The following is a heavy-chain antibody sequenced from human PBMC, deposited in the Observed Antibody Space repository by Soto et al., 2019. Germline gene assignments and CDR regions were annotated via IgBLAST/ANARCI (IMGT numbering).Heavy chain of an antibody. V-gene: IGHV1-69*13. CDR2: IIPIFGTA. D-gene: IGHD3-22*01. Sequence: ASVKVSCKASGGTFSSYAISWVRQAPGQGLEWMGGIIPIFGTANYAQKFQGRVTITADESTSTAYMELSSLRSEDTAVYYCASGGYDSSGSLDAFGIWGQGTMVTVSS. CDR1: GGTFSSYA. J-gene: IGHJ3*02. CDR3: ASGGYDSSGSLDAFGI.